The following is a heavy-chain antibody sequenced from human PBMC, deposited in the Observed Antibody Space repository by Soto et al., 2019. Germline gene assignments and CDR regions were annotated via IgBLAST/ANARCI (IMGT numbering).Heavy chain of an antibody. D-gene: IGHD3-10*01. V-gene: IGHV4-59*01. Sequence: SETLSLTCSVSGGAISTYYWSWIRQFPGQGLEWIGYIYHGGSSQYNPSLTSRVTISVDTSKNQLSLRLSSVTAADTAVYYCARSYGSGSYYDYHYGMDVWGQGTTVTVSS. J-gene: IGHJ6*02. CDR3: ARSYGSGSYYDYHYGMDV. CDR2: IYHGGSS. CDR1: GGAISTYY.